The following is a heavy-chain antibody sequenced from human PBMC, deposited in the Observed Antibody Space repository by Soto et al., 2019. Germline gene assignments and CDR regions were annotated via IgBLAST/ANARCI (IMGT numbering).Heavy chain of an antibody. V-gene: IGHV4-34*01. CDR1: GGSFNCYY. CDR2: INQSGST. CDR3: ARGVAAILYYYYALHV. J-gene: IGHJ6*02. D-gene: IGHD6-13*01. Sequence: SETLSLSFAVSGGSFNCYYCSWIRQPPGKGLEWIGGINQSGSTNYNPSLKSRVTISVDTSKNQFSLKLSSVTAAATAVYYCARGVAAILYYYYALHVSGQATPVTVSS.